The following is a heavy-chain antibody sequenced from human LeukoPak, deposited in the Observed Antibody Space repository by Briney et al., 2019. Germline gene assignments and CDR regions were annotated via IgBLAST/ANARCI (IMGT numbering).Heavy chain of an antibody. CDR2: ISGSGGST. CDR1: GFTFSTYG. D-gene: IGHD3/OR15-3a*01. V-gene: IGHV3-23*01. CDR3: ARDPYGTRYFDL. J-gene: IGHJ2*01. Sequence: GGSLRLSCAASGFTFSTYGMSWVRQAPGKGLEWVSAISGSGGSTYYADSVKGRFTISRDNSKNTLYLQMNSLRAEDAAVYYCARDPYGTRYFDLWGRGTLVTVSS.